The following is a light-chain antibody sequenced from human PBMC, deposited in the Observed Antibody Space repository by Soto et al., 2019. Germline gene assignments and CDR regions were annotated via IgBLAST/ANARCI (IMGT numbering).Light chain of an antibody. J-gene: IGKJ4*01. CDR3: QQVDSYPLT. CDR1: QDISNF. CDR2: AAF. Sequence: DIQLTQSPSFLSASVGDRVTITCRASQDISNFLAWFQHKPGRAPKLLIYAAFILQSGVPSRFSGSGSGAEFTLTISSLQPEDFATYYCQQVDSYPLTFGGGTKV. V-gene: IGKV1-9*01.